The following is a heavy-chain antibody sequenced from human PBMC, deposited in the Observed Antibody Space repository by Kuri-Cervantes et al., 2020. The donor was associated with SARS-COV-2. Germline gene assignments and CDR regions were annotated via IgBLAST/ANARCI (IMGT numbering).Heavy chain of an antibody. CDR3: AKDRGGSGWYLDY. V-gene: IGHV3-30*18. Sequence: GESLKISCAASGFTFSSYGMHWVRQAPGKGLEWVAVISYDGSNKYYAGSVKGRFTISRDNSKNTLYLQMNSLRAEDTAVYYCAKDRGGSGWYLDYWGQGTLVTVSS. CDR2: ISYDGSNK. CDR1: GFTFSSYG. D-gene: IGHD6-19*01. J-gene: IGHJ4*02.